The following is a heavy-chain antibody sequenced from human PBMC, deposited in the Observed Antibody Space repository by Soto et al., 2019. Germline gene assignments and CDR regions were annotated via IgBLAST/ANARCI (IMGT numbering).Heavy chain of an antibody. Sequence: KPSETLSLTCSVSGGSVDSVNHYWSWIRQSPGKGLEWIGYIYSGENTYYNPSLKSRVKILVDKSRNQFSLRLSSMTAADTAVYFCATSEYSSLSINWFDPWGPGTLVTVSS. D-gene: IGHD6-6*01. CDR2: IYSGENT. V-gene: IGHV4-30-4*01. CDR1: GGSVDSVNHY. CDR3: ATSEYSSLSINWFDP. J-gene: IGHJ5*02.